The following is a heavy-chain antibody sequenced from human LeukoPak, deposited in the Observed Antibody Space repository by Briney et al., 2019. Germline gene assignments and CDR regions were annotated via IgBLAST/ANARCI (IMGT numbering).Heavy chain of an antibody. Sequence: PGGSLRLSCAASGFTFSSYGMHWVRQAPGKGLEWVAVISYDGSNKYYADSVKGRFTISRDNSKNTLYLQMNSLRAEDTAVYYCAREHPRKYGDLERAAFDIWGQGTMVTVSS. D-gene: IGHD4-17*01. V-gene: IGHV3-30*03. CDR1: GFTFSSYG. J-gene: IGHJ3*02. CDR3: AREHPRKYGDLERAAFDI. CDR2: ISYDGSNK.